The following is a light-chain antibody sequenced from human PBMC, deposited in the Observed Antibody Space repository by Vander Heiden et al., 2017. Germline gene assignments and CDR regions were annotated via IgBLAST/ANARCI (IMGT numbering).Light chain of an antibody. CDR1: QSVSRN. CDR3: QQYNDRPPWT. V-gene: IGKV3-15*01. CDR2: GAS. Sequence: EIVMTLPPGTLSVSPGEGATLSCRASQSVSRNLAWYQQKPGQAPRLLIHGASLRATGIPARFSGSGSGTEFTLTISGLQSEDFAVYYCQQYNDRPPWTFGHGTKVEIK. J-gene: IGKJ1*01.